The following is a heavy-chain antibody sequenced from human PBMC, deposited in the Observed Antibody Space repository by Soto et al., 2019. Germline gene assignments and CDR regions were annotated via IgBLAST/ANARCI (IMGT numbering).Heavy chain of an antibody. V-gene: IGHV4-39*07. CDR2: IYYSGST. CDR3: ARANYDFLTGYYPDYFDY. CDR1: GGSISKSSYF. Sequence: PSETLSLTCTVSGGSISKSSYFWGWIRQPPGKGLEWIGSIYYSGSTYYNPSLKSRVTVSVDTSKNQFSLKLSSVTAADTAVYYCARANYDFLTGYYPDYFDYWGQGTLVTVSS. J-gene: IGHJ4*02. D-gene: IGHD3-9*01.